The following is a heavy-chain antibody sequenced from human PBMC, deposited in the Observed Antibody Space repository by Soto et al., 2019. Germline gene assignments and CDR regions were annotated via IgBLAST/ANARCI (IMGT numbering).Heavy chain of an antibody. CDR3: ARGEYYDFWSGYDAFHI. Sequence: ASVKVSCKASGYTFTSYYMHWVRQAPGQGLEWMGIINPSGGSTSYAQKFQGRVTMTTDTSTSTAYMELRSLRSDDTAVYYCARGEYYDFWSGYDAFHIWGQGTMVTVSS. V-gene: IGHV1-46*01. CDR2: INPSGGST. CDR1: GYTFTSYY. D-gene: IGHD3-3*01. J-gene: IGHJ3*02.